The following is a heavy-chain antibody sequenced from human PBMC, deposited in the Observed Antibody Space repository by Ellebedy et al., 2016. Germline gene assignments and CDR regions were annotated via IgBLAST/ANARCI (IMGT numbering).Heavy chain of an antibody. CDR2: INHSGST. CDR3: AREEIVVVIKGHDAFDI. J-gene: IGHJ3*02. CDR1: GGSFSGYY. D-gene: IGHD3-22*01. Sequence: SETLSLTCAVYGGSFSGYYWSWIRQPPGKGLEWIGEINHSGSTNYNPSLKSQVTISVDTSKNQFSLKLSSVTAADTAVYYCAREEIVVVIKGHDAFDIWGQGTMVTVSS. V-gene: IGHV4-34*01.